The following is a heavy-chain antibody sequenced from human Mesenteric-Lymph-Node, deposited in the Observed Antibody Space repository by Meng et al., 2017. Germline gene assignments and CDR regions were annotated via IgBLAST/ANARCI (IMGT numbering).Heavy chain of an antibody. CDR2: IVVGSGNT. Sequence: SVKVSCKASGFTFTSSAVQWVRQARGQRLEWIGWIVVGSGNTNYAQKLQERVTMTRDTSTSTVYMELSSLRSEDTAVYYCARVIAAAGRSGRRYFDYWGQGTLVTVSS. D-gene: IGHD6-13*01. V-gene: IGHV1-58*01. J-gene: IGHJ4*02. CDR3: ARVIAAAGRSGRRYFDY. CDR1: GFTFTSSA.